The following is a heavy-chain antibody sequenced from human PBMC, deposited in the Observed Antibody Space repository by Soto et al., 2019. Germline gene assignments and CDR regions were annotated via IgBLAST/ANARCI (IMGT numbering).Heavy chain of an antibody. V-gene: IGHV3-30*18. CDR2: ISYDGSNK. J-gene: IGHJ4*02. CDR1: GFTFSSYG. D-gene: IGHD3-22*01. Sequence: GGSLRLSCAASGFTFSSYGMHWVRQAPGKGLEWVGVISYDGSNKYYADSVKGRFTISRDNSKNTLYLQMNCLRAEDTAVYYCAKSHYYYDSSGLPESASYWGQGTLVTVSS. CDR3: AKSHYYYDSSGLPESASY.